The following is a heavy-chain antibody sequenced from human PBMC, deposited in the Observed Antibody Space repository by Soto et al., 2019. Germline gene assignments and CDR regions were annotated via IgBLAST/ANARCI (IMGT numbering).Heavy chain of an antibody. D-gene: IGHD3-10*01. Sequence: DVQLLESGGGVVQPGGSLRLSCAASGFVFRNLTMNWVRQAPGKGLEYVAIISFNGGVIFDADSVRGRFTISRDNAKNILYLDMTNLSPEDSGVYYCAKIMIQGVLVDALDVWGRGTTVTVS. V-gene: IGHV3-23*01. CDR1: GFVFRNLT. CDR2: ISFNGGVI. J-gene: IGHJ6*02. CDR3: AKIMIQGVLVDALDV.